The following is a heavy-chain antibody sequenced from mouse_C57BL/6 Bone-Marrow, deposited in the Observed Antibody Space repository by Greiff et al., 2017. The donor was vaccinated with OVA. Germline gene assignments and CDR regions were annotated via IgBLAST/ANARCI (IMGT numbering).Heavy chain of an antibody. J-gene: IGHJ4*01. CDR3: ARWGYYGSSNYYAMDY. V-gene: IGHV1-18*01. CDR1: GYTFTDYN. D-gene: IGHD1-1*01. Sequence: EVKLQESGPELVKPGASVKIPCKASGYTFTDYNIDWVKQSHGKSLEWIGDINPHNGGTFYNQKFKGKATLTVDKSSSTAYMELRSLTSEDTAVYYCARWGYYGSSNYYAMDYWGQGTSVTVSS. CDR2: INPHNGGT.